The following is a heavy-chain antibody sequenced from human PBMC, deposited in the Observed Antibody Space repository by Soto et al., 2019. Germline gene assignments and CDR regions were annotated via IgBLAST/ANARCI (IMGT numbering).Heavy chain of an antibody. CDR3: ALERYSSSWYGHWFVP. Sequence: SVKVSCKASGGTFSSYSISWVRQAPGQGLEWMGGIIPIFGTANYAQKFQGRVTITADESTSTAYMELSSLRSEDTAVYYCALERYSSSWYGHWFVPWGQGTLVTVSS. J-gene: IGHJ5*02. CDR2: IIPIFGTA. CDR1: GGTFSSYS. V-gene: IGHV1-69*13. D-gene: IGHD6-13*01.